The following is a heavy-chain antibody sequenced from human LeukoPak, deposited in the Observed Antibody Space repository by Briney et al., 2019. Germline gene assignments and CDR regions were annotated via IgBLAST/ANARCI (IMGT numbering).Heavy chain of an antibody. Sequence: SEALSLTCTVSGGSISNSDFYWGWIRQPPGKGLEWIGRVSLGGDSNYNPSLSSRVTISIDASRTQFSLTLSPVTAADTAVYYCARASTDNWNYEDAFDIWGQGTMVTVSS. CDR1: GGSISNSDFY. J-gene: IGHJ3*02. D-gene: IGHD1-7*01. V-gene: IGHV4-39*07. CDR3: ARASTDNWNYEDAFDI. CDR2: VSLGGDS.